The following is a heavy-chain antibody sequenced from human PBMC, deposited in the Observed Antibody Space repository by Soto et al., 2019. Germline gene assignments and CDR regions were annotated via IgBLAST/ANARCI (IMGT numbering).Heavy chain of an antibody. V-gene: IGHV3-20*01. D-gene: IGHD1-7*01. J-gene: IGHJ3*02. CDR3: ARGKLSSARENAFDI. CDR2: INWNGGST. CDR1: GFIFDDYG. Sequence: GGSLRLSCAASGFIFDDYGMSWVRQAPGKGLEWVSAINWNGGSTGYGDSVKSRFTISRDNAKNSLYLQMNSLRAEDAALYHCARGKLSSARENAFDIWGQGTMVTVS.